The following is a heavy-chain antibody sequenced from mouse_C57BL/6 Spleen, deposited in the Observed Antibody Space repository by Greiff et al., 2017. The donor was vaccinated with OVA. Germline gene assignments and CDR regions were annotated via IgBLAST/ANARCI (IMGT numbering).Heavy chain of an antibody. CDR1: GYAFSSSW. V-gene: IGHV1-82*01. CDR3: ARYDYGGWYFDV. CDR2: IYPGDGDT. Sequence: QVQLQQSGPELVKPGASVKISCKASGYAFSSSWMNWVKQRPGKGLEWIGRIYPGDGDTNYNGKFKGKATLTADKSSSTAYMQLSSLTSEDSAVYFCARYDYGGWYFDVWGTGTTVTVSS. D-gene: IGHD2-4*01. J-gene: IGHJ1*03.